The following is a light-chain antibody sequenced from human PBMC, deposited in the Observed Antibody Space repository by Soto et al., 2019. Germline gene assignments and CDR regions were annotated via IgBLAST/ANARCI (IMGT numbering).Light chain of an antibody. J-gene: IGLJ1*01. Sequence: QSVLTQPASVSGSPGQSITISCTGTSSVVGRYNFVSWYQQHPGKVPKVMIYEVTKRPSGVSNRFSGSKSGNMAFLTISGLQAEDEADYYCCSDAGSGIYVFGTGTKVTVL. CDR2: EVT. V-gene: IGLV2-23*02. CDR1: SSVVGRYNF. CDR3: CSDAGSGIYV.